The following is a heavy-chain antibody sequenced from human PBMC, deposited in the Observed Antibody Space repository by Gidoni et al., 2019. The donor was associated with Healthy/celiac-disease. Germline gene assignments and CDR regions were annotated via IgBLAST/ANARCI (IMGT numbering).Heavy chain of an antibody. J-gene: IGHJ5*02. CDR3: AKEGTGPAATYNWFDP. CDR2: ISWNSGSI. CDR1: GFSFDDYA. Sequence: EVQLVESGGGLVQPGRSLRLSCAASGFSFDDYAMHWVRQAPGKGLEWVSGISWNSGSIGYADSVKGRFTISRDNAKNSLYLQMNSLRAEDTALYYCAKEGTGPAATYNWFDPWGQGTRVTVSS. D-gene: IGHD2-2*01. V-gene: IGHV3-9*01.